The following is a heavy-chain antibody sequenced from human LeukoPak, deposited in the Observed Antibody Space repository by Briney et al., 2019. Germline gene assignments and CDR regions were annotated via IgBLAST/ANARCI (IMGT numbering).Heavy chain of an antibody. CDR3: ASLFLCYGCSSSSHNFNI. V-gene: IGHV3-74*01. Sequence: GGSLRLSCVASGFSLSSYNMNWVRQAPGKGLEWVSRVNSDGSSTTYADSVKGRFTISRGNAKNTLYLQMNSLRAEDTAVYYCASLFLCYGCSSSSHNFNIWGQGTMVTVSS. CDR1: GFSLSSYN. D-gene: IGHD6-6*01. CDR2: VNSDGSST. J-gene: IGHJ3*02.